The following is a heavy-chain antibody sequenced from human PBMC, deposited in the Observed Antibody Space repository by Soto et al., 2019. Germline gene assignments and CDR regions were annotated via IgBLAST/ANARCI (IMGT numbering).Heavy chain of an antibody. CDR3: ARATYYYDSSGYYGYYFDY. D-gene: IGHD3-22*01. J-gene: IGHJ4*02. V-gene: IGHV4-59*01. CDR1: GGSISSYY. Sequence: SETLSLTCTVSGGSISSYYWSWIRQPPGKGLEWIGYIYYSGSTNYNPSLKSRVTISVDTSKNQLSLKLSSVTAADTAVYYCARATYYYDSSGYYGYYFDYWGQGTLVTV. CDR2: IYYSGST.